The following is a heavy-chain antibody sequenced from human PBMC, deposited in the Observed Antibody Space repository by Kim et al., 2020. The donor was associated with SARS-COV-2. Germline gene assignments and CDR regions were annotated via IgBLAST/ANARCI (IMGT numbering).Heavy chain of an antibody. V-gene: IGHV4-39*01. Sequence: SETLSLTCTVSGGSISSSSYYWGWIRQPPGKGLEWIGSIYYSGSTYYNPSLKSRVTISVDTSKNQFSLKLSSVTAADTAVYYCARPSITMVRGVIMGAFDRWGRGTMATDSS. D-gene: IGHD3-10*01. CDR1: GGSISSSSYY. J-gene: IGHJ3*02. CDR2: IYYSGST. CDR3: ARPSITMVRGVIMGAFDR.